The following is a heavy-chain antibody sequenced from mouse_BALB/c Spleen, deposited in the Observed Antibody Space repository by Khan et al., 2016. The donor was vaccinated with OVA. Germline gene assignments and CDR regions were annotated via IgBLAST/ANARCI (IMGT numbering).Heavy chain of an antibody. D-gene: IGHD2-2*01. CDR1: GYTFSSYY. J-gene: IGHJ3*01. CDR2: INPNNGGS. V-gene: IGHV1S81*02. CDR3: TRSGYGSFAY. Sequence: QVQLKQSGAELVKTGDSVKLSCKASGYTFSSYYLYWVKQRPGQGLEWIGEINPNNGGSNFNEKFKSKATLTVDKSSYTAYMQLSSLTSEDSAVYYCTRSGYGSFAYWGQGTLVTVSA.